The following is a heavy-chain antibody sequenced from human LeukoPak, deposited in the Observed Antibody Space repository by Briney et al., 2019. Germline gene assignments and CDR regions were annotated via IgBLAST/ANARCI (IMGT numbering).Heavy chain of an antibody. V-gene: IGHV3-73*01. CDR1: GFTFSGSA. J-gene: IGHJ6*02. D-gene: IGHD2-15*01. CDR2: IRSNANSYAT. Sequence: GGSLRLSCAASGFTFSGSAMHWVRQASGKGLEWVGRIRSNANSYATAYAASVKGRFTISRDDSKNTAYLQMNSLKTEDTAVYYCTRGDCSGGSCYRDPYGMDVWGQGTTVTVSS. CDR3: TRGDCSGGSCYRDPYGMDV.